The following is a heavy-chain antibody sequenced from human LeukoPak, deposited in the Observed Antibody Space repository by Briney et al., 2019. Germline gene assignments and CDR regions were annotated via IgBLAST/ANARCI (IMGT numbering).Heavy chain of an antibody. CDR1: GFTFSSYG. CDR2: IRYDGSNK. CDR3: AKDSSSSWSRYYFDY. D-gene: IGHD6-6*01. Sequence: PGGSLRLSCAASGFTFSSYGMHWVRQAPGKGLEWVAFIRYDGSNKYYADSVKGRFTISRGNSKNTLYLQMNSLRAEDTAVYYCAKDSSSSWSRYYFDYWGQGTLVTVSS. J-gene: IGHJ4*02. V-gene: IGHV3-30*02.